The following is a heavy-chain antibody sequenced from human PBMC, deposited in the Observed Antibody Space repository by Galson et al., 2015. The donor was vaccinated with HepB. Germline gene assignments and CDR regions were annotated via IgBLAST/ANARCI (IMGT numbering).Heavy chain of an antibody. Sequence: SLRLSCAASGFTFSGSAMHWVRQASGKGLEWVGRIRSKANSYATAYAASVKGRFTIPRDDSKNTAYLQMNSLKTEDTAVYYCTSISSTSCCDDAFDIWGQGTMVTVSS. D-gene: IGHD2-2*01. CDR2: IRSKANSYAT. CDR3: TSISSTSCCDDAFDI. J-gene: IGHJ3*02. CDR1: GFTFSGSA. V-gene: IGHV3-73*01.